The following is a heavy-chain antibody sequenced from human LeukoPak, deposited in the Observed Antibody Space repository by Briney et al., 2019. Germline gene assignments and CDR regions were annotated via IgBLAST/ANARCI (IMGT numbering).Heavy chain of an antibody. CDR2: IDNDGSNT. V-gene: IGHV3-74*03. CDR1: GFTFSSHW. J-gene: IGHJ5*02. D-gene: IGHD3-10*01. CDR3: SRGGLGSGPDH. Sequence: PGGSLRLSCAASGFTFSSHWMHWVRQAPGKGLVWVSYIDNDGSNTKYADSVKGRFTISRDNAKNTVYLQMNSLRAEDTAVYYCSRGGLGSGPDHWGQGTLVTVSS.